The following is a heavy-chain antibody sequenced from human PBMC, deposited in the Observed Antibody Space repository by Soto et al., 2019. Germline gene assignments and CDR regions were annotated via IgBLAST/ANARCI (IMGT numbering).Heavy chain of an antibody. Sequence: PSQTLSLTCAISGDSVSSNSAAWNWIRQSPSRGLEWLGRTYYRSKWYNDYAVSVKSRITINPDTSKNQFSLQLNSVPPEDTAVYYCARDEGGVVTIFGVVTYYFDYWGQGTLVTVSS. CDR1: GDSVSSNSAA. V-gene: IGHV6-1*01. CDR2: TYYRSKWYN. CDR3: ARDEGGVVTIFGVVTYYFDY. D-gene: IGHD3-3*01. J-gene: IGHJ4*02.